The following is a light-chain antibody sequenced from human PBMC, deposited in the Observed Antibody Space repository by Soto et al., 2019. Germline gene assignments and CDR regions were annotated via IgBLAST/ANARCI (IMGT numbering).Light chain of an antibody. Sequence: ILVTQSPSFLSSSTGDRGTISFRMSQGISSYLAWYQQKPGKAPELLIYAASTLQSGVPTRFSGSGSGTEFTLTISSLHPDDFATYYCQQYNILSTFGQGTKVDIK. CDR2: AAS. V-gene: IGKV1D-8*03. CDR3: QQYNILST. J-gene: IGKJ1*01. CDR1: QGISSY.